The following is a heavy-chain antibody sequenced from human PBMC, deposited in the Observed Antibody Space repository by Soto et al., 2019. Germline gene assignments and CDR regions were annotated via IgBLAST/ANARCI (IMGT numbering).Heavy chain of an antibody. Sequence: RASVKVSCKASGYTFTSYGISWVRQAPGQGLEWMGWISAYNGNTNYAQKLQGRVTMTTDTSTSTAYMELGSLRSDDTAVYYCARDGTYYYDSSHKAHDAFDIWGQGTMVTVSS. CDR2: ISAYNGNT. CDR1: GYTFTSYG. J-gene: IGHJ3*02. V-gene: IGHV1-18*04. D-gene: IGHD3-22*01. CDR3: ARDGTYYYDSSHKAHDAFDI.